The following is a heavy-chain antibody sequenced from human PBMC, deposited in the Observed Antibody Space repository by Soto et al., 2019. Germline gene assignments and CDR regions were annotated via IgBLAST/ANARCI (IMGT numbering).Heavy chain of an antibody. J-gene: IGHJ4*01. V-gene: IGHV1-2*02. CDR1: GYTFTGYY. CDR3: ARSGLYRSSWRNYYLDY. Sequence: SVKLSCKASGYTFTGYYMHWVRQAPGQGLEWMGWINPNSGGTNYAQKFQGRVNMTRDTSISTAYMELSRLRSDVTAVYYRARSGLYRSSWRNYYLDYGGQ. CDR2: INPNSGGT. D-gene: IGHD6-13*01.